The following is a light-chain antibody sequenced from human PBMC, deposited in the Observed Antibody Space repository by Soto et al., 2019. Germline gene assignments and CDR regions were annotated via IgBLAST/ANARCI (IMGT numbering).Light chain of an antibody. CDR2: GAS. CDR3: QQYGSSPWT. Sequence: ESVLTQSPGTLSLSPGERATLSCRASQSVSSNYLAWYQQKPGQAPRPLIYGASSRATGIPDRFSGSGVGTDFTLTISRLESEDFAVYYCQQYGSSPWTFGQGTKVDIK. V-gene: IGKV3-20*01. CDR1: QSVSSNY. J-gene: IGKJ1*01.